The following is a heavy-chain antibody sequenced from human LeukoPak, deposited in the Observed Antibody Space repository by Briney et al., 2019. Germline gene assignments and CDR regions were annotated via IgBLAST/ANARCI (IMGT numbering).Heavy chain of an antibody. CDR3: ARDWRYCTSSSCHGAFDY. CDR1: GFTFSHYA. D-gene: IGHD2-8*02. CDR2: ISYDGSDI. J-gene: IGHJ4*02. V-gene: IGHV3-30*04. Sequence: PGGSLRLSCAASGFTFSHYALNWVRQAPGKGLEWVASISYDGSDIYYGDSVKGRFTISRDKSKNTLYLQVKSLTIEDTAVYFCARDWRYCTSSSCHGAFDYWGQGTLVTVSS.